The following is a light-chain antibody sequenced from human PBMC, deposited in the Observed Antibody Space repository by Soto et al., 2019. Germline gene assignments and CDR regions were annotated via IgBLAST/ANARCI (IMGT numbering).Light chain of an antibody. CDR2: GAS. Sequence: EIVLTQSPGTLSLSPGERATFSCRASQIVSTSYLAWYQQKPGQAPRLLIYGASSRATDIPDRFSGSGSGTDFTLTISSLEPEDFAVYYCQQYGTSPMYTFGQGTKLEIK. J-gene: IGKJ2*01. CDR3: QQYGTSPMYT. V-gene: IGKV3-20*01. CDR1: QIVSTSY.